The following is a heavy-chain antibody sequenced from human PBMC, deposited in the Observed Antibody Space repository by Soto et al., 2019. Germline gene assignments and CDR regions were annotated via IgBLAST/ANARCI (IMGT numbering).Heavy chain of an antibody. Sequence: GGSLRLSCAASGFTFSNAWMSWVRQAPWKGLEWVGRIKSKTDGGTTDYAAPVKGRFTISRDDSKNTLYLQMNSLKTEDTAVYYCTTDSLGSFRLWFGELPIDYWGQATLVTVSS. CDR3: TTDSLGSFRLWFGELPIDY. V-gene: IGHV3-15*01. CDR2: IKSKTDGGTT. D-gene: IGHD3-10*01. J-gene: IGHJ4*02. CDR1: GFTFSNAW.